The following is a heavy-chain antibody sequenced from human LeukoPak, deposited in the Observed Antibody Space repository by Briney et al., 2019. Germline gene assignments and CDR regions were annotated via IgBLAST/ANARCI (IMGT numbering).Heavy chain of an antibody. CDR2: IYYSGST. CDR3: ARVENVIYYDSRAGAFDI. J-gene: IGHJ3*02. CDR1: GGSISSGGYY. D-gene: IGHD3-22*01. Sequence: SETLSLTCTGSGGSISSGGYYWSCIRQHPGKGLEWIGYIYYSGSTYYSPSLKSRVTISVDTSKNQFSLKLSSVTAADTAVYYCARVENVIYYDSRAGAFDIWGQGTMVTVSS. V-gene: IGHV4-31*03.